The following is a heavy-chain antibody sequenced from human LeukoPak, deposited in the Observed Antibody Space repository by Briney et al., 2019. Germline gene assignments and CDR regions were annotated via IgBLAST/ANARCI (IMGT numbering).Heavy chain of an antibody. J-gene: IGHJ6*02. D-gene: IGHD3-16*02. CDR1: GSSIGTYS. V-gene: IGHV4-4*09. CDR3: ATQSYYDYVWGSYREHHYYYYYGMDV. CDR2: IYSTGST. Sequence: SETLSLTCTVSGSSIGTYSWSWIRQPPEKGLEWIGYIYSTGSTHYNPSLKSRATMSLATSKNQFSLRLSSVTAADTAVYYCATQSYYDYVWGSYREHHYYYYYGMDVWGQGTTVTVSS.